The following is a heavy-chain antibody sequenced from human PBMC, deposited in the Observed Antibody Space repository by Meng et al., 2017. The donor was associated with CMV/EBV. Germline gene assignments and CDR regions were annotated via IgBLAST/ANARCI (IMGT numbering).Heavy chain of an antibody. J-gene: IGHJ4*02. CDR1: GGSVSSGSYY. Sequence: SETLSLTCTVSGGSVSSGSYYWSWIRQPPGKGLEWIGYIYYSGSTNYNPSLKSRVTISVDTSKNQFSLKLSSVTAADTAVYYCARSGVEVRWGQGTLVTVSS. CDR3: ARSGVEVR. D-gene: IGHD3-10*01. V-gene: IGHV4-61*01. CDR2: IYYSGST.